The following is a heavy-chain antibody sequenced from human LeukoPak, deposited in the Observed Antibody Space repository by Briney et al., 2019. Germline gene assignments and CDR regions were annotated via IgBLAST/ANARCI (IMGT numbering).Heavy chain of an antibody. Sequence: ASVKVSCKASGYTFTTYGFNWVRQAPGHGLEWMGWTSPYNDNINYAQKFRGRVTMTTDTSTATAYMELRSLTSDDTAVYYCAREMTVPTGTDYYYYYLDIWGKGTTVTVS. CDR2: TSPYNDNI. CDR3: AREMTVPTGTDYYYYYLDI. CDR1: GYTFTTYG. V-gene: IGHV1-18*01. D-gene: IGHD4-17*01. J-gene: IGHJ6*03.